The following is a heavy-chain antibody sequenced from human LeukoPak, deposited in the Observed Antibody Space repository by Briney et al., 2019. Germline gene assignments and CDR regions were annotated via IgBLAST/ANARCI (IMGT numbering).Heavy chain of an antibody. Sequence: GGSLRLSCAASGFTFNNYHVKWVRQAPGEGLEWVSFISSSSTYIHYADSVKGRFTMSRDNARNLVYLQMNSLRAEDTALYYCARGGSYGGYHSYWGQGTLVTVSS. CDR3: ARGGSYGGYHSY. CDR2: ISSSSTYI. D-gene: IGHD4-23*01. CDR1: GFTFNNYH. V-gene: IGHV3-21*01. J-gene: IGHJ4*02.